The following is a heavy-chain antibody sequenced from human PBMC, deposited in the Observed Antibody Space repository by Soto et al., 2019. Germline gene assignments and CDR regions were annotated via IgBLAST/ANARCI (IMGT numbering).Heavy chain of an antibody. CDR1: GFTFSNYW. CDR2: IYSDGRGP. D-gene: IGHD3-3*01. J-gene: IGHJ6*02. CDR3: ARDGLTAFGMIPPWDVDV. Sequence: GGSLRLSCAASGFTFSNYWMHWVRQAPGKGLVWVSRIYSDGRGPMSADSVKGRFTISRDNAKSTLYLQMNSLRAEDTAVYYCARDGLTAFGMIPPWDVDVWGQGTTVTVSS. V-gene: IGHV3-74*03.